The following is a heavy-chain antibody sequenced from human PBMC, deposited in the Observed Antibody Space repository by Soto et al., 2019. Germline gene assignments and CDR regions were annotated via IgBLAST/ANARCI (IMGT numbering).Heavy chain of an antibody. V-gene: IGHV1-8*01. CDR2: MNPNSGNT. Sequence: QVQLVQSGAEVKKPGASVKVSCKASGYTFTSYDINWVRQATGQGLEWMGWMNPNSGNTGYAQKFQGRVTMTRNTSIRTAYMELGSLSSEDTAWYYCAQELAGFDYWGQGTLVTVSS. CDR1: GYTFTSYD. CDR3: AQELAGFDY. D-gene: IGHD6-19*01. J-gene: IGHJ4*02.